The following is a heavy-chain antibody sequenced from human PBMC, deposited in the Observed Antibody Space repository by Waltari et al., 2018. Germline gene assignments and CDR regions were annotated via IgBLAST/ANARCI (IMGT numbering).Heavy chain of an antibody. CDR2: SRDSGGT. Sequence: QVQLQQWGAGLLKPSETLSLSCTVYGGSFSGYYWTWLRQTPGKGLEWIGESRDSGGTKYTPSLKSRVTISRETSKTQFSLKLASVTAADTGMYYCARDSELGAVFDIWGQGTMVTVSS. V-gene: IGHV4-34*01. J-gene: IGHJ3*02. CDR1: GGSFSGYY. D-gene: IGHD7-27*01. CDR3: ARDSELGAVFDI.